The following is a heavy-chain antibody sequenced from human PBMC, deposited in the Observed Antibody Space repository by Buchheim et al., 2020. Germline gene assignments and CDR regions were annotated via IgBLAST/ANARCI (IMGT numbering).Heavy chain of an antibody. D-gene: IGHD1-26*01. J-gene: IGHJ4*02. CDR1: EFAFSSYP. Sequence: EVQLVESGGGLVQPGGSLRLSCAASEFAFSSYPMNWVRQAPGKGLEWVSYISGSASTIYYSDSVKGRFTISRDNANNSLCLQMNSLRAEDTAVYYCARDVGGSRYDFWGQGTL. CDR3: ARDVGGSRYDF. V-gene: IGHV3-48*01. CDR2: ISGSASTI.